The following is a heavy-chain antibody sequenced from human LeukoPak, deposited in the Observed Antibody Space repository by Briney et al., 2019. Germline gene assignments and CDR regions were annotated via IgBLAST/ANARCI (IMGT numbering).Heavy chain of an antibody. V-gene: IGHV5-51*01. CDR3: ARRQQFSVGNHYYGMDV. J-gene: IGHJ6*02. CDR1: GYSFSTFW. CDR2: IYPGVSES. Sequence: GESLKISCKGSGYSFSTFWIAWVRQMPGKGLEWMGIIYPGVSESKYSPSFEGQVTISADKSISTAYLQWSSLKASDTAMYYCARRQQFSVGNHYYGMDVWGQGTTVTVSS. D-gene: IGHD5-24*01.